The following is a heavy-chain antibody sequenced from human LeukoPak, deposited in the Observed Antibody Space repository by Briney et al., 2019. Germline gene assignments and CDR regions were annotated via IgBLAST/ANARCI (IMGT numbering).Heavy chain of an antibody. CDR2: IYYTGST. J-gene: IGHJ3*02. D-gene: IGHD1-7*01. CDR1: GGSINSARYY. CDR3: ARDVTGTSSFDI. Sequence: SQTLSLTCTVSGGSINSARYYLSWIRQHPGKGLEWIGYIYYTGSTYYNPSLKSRVAISVDTSKNQLSLKLNSVTAADTAVYYCARDVTGTSSFDIWGQGTLVTVSS. V-gene: IGHV4-31*03.